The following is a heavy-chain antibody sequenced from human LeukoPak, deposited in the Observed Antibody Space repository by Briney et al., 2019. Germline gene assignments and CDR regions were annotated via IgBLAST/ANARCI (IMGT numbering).Heavy chain of an antibody. V-gene: IGHV4-39*01. CDR3: ARLPNCYYYYYMDV. J-gene: IGHJ6*03. CDR2: IYYSGST. CDR1: GGPISSSSYY. D-gene: IGHD1-1*01. Sequence: SETLSLTCTVSGGPISSSSYYWGWIRQPPGKGLVWIGSIYYSGSTYYNPSLKSRVTISVDTSKNQFSLKLSSVTAADAAVYYCARLPNCYYYYYMDVWGTGTTVTVSS.